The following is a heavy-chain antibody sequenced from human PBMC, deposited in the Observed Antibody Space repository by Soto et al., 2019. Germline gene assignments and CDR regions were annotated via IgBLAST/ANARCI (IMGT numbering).Heavy chain of an antibody. D-gene: IGHD3-22*01. Sequence: PGGSLRLSCEPSRFTFSSYSMRWVRHAPGTGLVXVSRINSAWSTARYADSVRGRFTISRDXGKNTLFLQLNSLRAEDTAVYYCEREESTFHYDGRGFPRYNYNGMDVWGQGATVTVSS. CDR1: RFTFSSYS. J-gene: IGHJ6*02. CDR2: INSAWSTA. V-gene: IGHV3-74*01. CDR3: EREESTFHYDGRGFPRYNYNGMDV.